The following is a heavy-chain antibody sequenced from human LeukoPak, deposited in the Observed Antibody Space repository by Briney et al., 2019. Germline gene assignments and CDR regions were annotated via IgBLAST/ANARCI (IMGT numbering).Heavy chain of an antibody. CDR3: ARDTYGDYPDY. V-gene: IGHV4-59*01. D-gene: IGHD4-17*01. J-gene: IGHJ4*02. CDR1: GGSISSYY. Sequence: SETLSLTCTVPGGSISSYYWSWIRQPPGKGLEWIGYIYYSGSTNYNPSLKSRVTISVDTSKNQFSLKLSSVTAADTAVYYCARDTYGDYPDYWGQGTLVTVSS. CDR2: IYYSGST.